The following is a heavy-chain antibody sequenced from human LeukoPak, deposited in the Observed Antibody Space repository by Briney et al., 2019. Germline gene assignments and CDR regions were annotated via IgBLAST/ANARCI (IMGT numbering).Heavy chain of an antibody. CDR3: AKDQYYYDSSGYYEWFDP. CDR1: GFTFSSYA. Sequence: PGGSLRLSCAASGFTFSSYAMSWVRQAPGKGLEWVSAISGSGGSTYYADSVKGRFTISRDNSKNTLYLQMNSLRAEDTAVYYCAKDQYYYDSSGYYEWFDPWGQGTLVTVSP. CDR2: ISGSGGST. V-gene: IGHV3-23*01. J-gene: IGHJ5*02. D-gene: IGHD3-22*01.